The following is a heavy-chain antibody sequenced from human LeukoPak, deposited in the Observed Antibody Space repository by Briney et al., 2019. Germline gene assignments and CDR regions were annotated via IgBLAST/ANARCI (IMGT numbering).Heavy chain of an antibody. Sequence: SETLSLTCTVSGGSISSGGYYWSWIRQHPGKGLEWIGYIYYSGSTYYNPSLKSRVTISVDTSKNQFSLKLSSVTAADTAVYYCARGRNYYYDSSGYWSTNWFDPWGQGTLVTVSS. CDR2: IYYSGST. D-gene: IGHD3-22*01. V-gene: IGHV4-31*03. J-gene: IGHJ5*02. CDR3: ARGRNYYYDSSGYWSTNWFDP. CDR1: GGSISSGGYY.